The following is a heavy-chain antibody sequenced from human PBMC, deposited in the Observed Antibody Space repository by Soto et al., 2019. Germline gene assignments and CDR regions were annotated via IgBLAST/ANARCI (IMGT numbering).Heavy chain of an antibody. V-gene: IGHV4-4*02. Sequence: SETLSLTCGVSGGYISSTNWWSWVRQPPGKGLEWIGEIHHSGTTNYNPSLKSRVTISVDKSKNQFSLNLNSVTAADTAVYYCARIGSFYYYGMDVWGQGTTVTSP. CDR1: GGYISSTNW. J-gene: IGHJ6*02. CDR2: IHHSGTT. CDR3: ARIGSFYYYGMDV.